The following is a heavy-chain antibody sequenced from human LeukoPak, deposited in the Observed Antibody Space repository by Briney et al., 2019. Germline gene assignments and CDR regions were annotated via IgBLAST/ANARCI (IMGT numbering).Heavy chain of an antibody. CDR3: ARETSEDIVVVPAAHNTHYFDY. D-gene: IGHD2-2*01. J-gene: IGHJ4*02. Sequence: ASVKVSCKASGYTFTSYYMHWVRQAPGQGLEWMGIINPSGGSTSYAQKSQGRVTMTRDTSTSTVYMELSSLRSEDTAVYYCARETSEDIVVVPAAHNTHYFDYWGQGTLVTVS. V-gene: IGHV1-46*01. CDR2: INPSGGST. CDR1: GYTFTSYY.